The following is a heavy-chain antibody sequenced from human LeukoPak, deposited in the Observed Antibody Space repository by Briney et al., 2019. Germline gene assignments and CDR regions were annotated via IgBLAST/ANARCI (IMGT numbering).Heavy chain of an antibody. J-gene: IGHJ2*01. Sequence: SSETLSLTCTVSGGSISSYYWSWIRQPPGKGLEWIGYIYYSGSTYYNPSLKSRVTISVDTSKNQFSLKLSSVTAADTAVYYCASRTLWFGELFTWYFDLWGRGTLVTVSS. CDR3: ASRTLWFGELFTWYFDL. D-gene: IGHD3-10*01. V-gene: IGHV4-59*06. CDR2: IYYSGST. CDR1: GGSISSYY.